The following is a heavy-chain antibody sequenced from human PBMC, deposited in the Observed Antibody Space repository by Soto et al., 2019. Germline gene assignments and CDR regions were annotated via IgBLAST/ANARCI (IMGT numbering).Heavy chain of an antibody. CDR1: GFTFDSHC. CDR2: ISSDGNNK. J-gene: IGHJ5*02. V-gene: IGHV3-30*18. Sequence: QVQLVESGGGAVQPGRSLRLSCAASGFTFDSHCMHWVRQAPGKGLEGVAVISSDGNNKYYADSVKGRFTISRDNFNNILYLQMSSLRAEDTAVYYCAKDLLPNTVTTCGSWGQGTLVTVSS. CDR3: AKDLLPNTVTTCGS. D-gene: IGHD4-17*01.